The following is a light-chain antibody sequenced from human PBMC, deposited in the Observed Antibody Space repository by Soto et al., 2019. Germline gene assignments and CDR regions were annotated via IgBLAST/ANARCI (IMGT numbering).Light chain of an antibody. CDR1: QSVSSY. Sequence: KNTLSCRASQSVSSYLAWYQQKPGQAPRLLISDASNRATGIPARFSGSGSGTDVTLTISSLVPEAVAVFYCPHFVNALTWTFGQGTKVHIK. CDR2: DAS. CDR3: PHFVNALTWT. V-gene: IGKV3-11*01. J-gene: IGKJ1*01.